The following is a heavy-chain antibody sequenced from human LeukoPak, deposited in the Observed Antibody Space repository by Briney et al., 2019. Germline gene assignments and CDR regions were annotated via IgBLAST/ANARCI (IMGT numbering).Heavy chain of an antibody. CDR2: IWYDGSNK. Sequence: AGGSLRLSCAASGFTFSSYGMHWVRQAPGKGLEWVAVIWYDGSNKYYADSVKGRFTISRDNSKNTLYLQMNSLRAEDTAVYYCAKDSGSFLYYFDYWGQGTLVTVSS. V-gene: IGHV3-33*06. CDR1: GFTFSSYG. CDR3: AKDSGSFLYYFDY. D-gene: IGHD1-26*01. J-gene: IGHJ4*02.